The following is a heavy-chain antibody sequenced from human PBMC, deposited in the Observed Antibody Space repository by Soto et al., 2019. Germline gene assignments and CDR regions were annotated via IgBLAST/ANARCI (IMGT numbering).Heavy chain of an antibody. J-gene: IGHJ6*02. Sequence: PGGSLRLSCAASGFTFSSYSMNWVRQAPGKGLEWVSSISSSSSYIYYADSVKGRFTISRDNAKNSLYLQMNSLRAEDTAVYYCARGSVAGKYYYGMDVWGQGTTVTVSS. D-gene: IGHD6-19*01. CDR3: ARGSVAGKYYYGMDV. CDR2: ISSSSSYI. V-gene: IGHV3-21*01. CDR1: GFTFSSYS.